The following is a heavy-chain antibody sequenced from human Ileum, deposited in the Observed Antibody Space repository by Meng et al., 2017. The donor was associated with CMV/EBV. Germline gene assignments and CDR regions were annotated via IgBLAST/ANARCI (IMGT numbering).Heavy chain of an antibody. CDR3: VKSRATLGAFDL. CDR1: GVAFRNNY. V-gene: IGHV3-30*18. J-gene: IGHJ3*01. Sequence: GGSLRLSCSGSGVAFRNNYLHWVRQAPGKGPEWLSLSPYYGDDAYYAASVRGRFTISKDNSGNVVTLQMNNLRSEDTAVYHCVKSRATLGAFDLWGRGTQVTVSS. CDR2: SPYYGDDA.